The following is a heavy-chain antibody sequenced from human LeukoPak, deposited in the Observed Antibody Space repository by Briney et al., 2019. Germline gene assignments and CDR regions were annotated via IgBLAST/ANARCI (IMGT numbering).Heavy chain of an antibody. V-gene: IGHV4-59*01. CDR1: GGSISYYY. Sequence: SETLSLTCTVSGGSISYYYWTWIRQSPGKGLEWIGQIYYTGSTYYNPSLKRRVTISVDTSRNQISLNLTSVTAADTAVYHCARGGTYNDILSFDPWGQGTLVTVSS. J-gene: IGHJ5*02. CDR3: ARGGTYNDILSFDP. CDR2: IYYTGST. D-gene: IGHD3-9*01.